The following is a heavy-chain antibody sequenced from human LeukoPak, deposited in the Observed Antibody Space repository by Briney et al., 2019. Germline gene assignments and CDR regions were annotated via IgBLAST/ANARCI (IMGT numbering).Heavy chain of an antibody. CDR2: ISYDGSNK. J-gene: IGHJ4*02. V-gene: IGHV3-30*04. CDR1: GFTFSSYA. CDR3: ANVPKYYYDSSGYYYDY. D-gene: IGHD3-22*01. Sequence: GGSLRLSCAASGFTFSSYAMHWVRQAPGKGLEWVAIISYDGSNKYYADSVKGRFTISRDNSKNTLYLQMNSLRAEDTAVYYCANVPKYYYDSSGYYYDYWGQGTLVTVSS.